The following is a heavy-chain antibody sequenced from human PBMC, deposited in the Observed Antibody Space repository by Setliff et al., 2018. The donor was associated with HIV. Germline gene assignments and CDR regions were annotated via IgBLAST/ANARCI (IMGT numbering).Heavy chain of an antibody. CDR3: AKRRVCNTSCYIVDYMDV. V-gene: IGHV3-73*01. J-gene: IGHJ6*03. Sequence: PGGSLRLSCVASGFPFSGSAVHWVRQPPGKGLECVGRIRSRSNSHATVYAAAVRGRFTISRDNSKNTLYLQMNSLRAEDTAIYYCAKRRVCNTSCYIVDYMDVWGKGTTVTVSS. D-gene: IGHD2-21*01. CDR1: GFPFSGSA. CDR2: IRSRSNSHAT.